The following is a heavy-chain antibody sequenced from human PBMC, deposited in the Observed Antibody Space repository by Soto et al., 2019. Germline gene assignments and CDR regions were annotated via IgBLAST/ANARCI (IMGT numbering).Heavy chain of an antibody. CDR1: GITFRSYS. CDR2: IRGSSGTI. D-gene: IGHD3-10*01. Sequence: SLRLSCAASGITFRSYSLTWVRQAPGKGLEWISTIRGSSGTIYYADSVKGRFTISRDNAKNSLYLHMNSLRDEDTAVYYCARHAGPGYYYGTDVWGLWTPVTVS. V-gene: IGHV3-48*02. CDR3: ARHAGPGYYYGTDV. J-gene: IGHJ6*02.